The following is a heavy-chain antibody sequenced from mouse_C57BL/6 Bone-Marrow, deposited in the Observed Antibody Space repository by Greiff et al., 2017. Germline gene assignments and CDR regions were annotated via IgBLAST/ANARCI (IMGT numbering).Heavy chain of an antibody. D-gene: IGHD2-4*01. V-gene: IGHV1-54*01. J-gene: IGHJ2*01. Sequence: QVQLQQSGAELVRPGTSVKVSCKASGYAFTNYLIEWVKQRPGQGLEWIGVINPGSGGTNYNEKFKGKATLTADKSSSTAYMQLSSLTSEDSAVYFCARGRYDYDGPFDYWGQGTTLTVSS. CDR1: GYAFTNYL. CDR2: INPGSGGT. CDR3: ARGRYDYDGPFDY.